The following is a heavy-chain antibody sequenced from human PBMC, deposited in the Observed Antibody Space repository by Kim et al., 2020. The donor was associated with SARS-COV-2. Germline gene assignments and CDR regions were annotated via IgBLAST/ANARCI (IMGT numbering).Heavy chain of an antibody. V-gene: IGHV1-69*13. CDR1: GGTFSSYA. D-gene: IGHD3-22*01. CDR2: IIPIFGTA. Sequence: SVKVSCKASGGTFSSYAISWVRQAPGQGLEWMGGIIPIFGTANYSQQFQGRVTITADESKSPAYMALSSLRSEDTAVEYCARNYDDSSGYYYFWGYWGQ. J-gene: IGHJ4*02. CDR3: ARNYDDSSGYYYFWGY.